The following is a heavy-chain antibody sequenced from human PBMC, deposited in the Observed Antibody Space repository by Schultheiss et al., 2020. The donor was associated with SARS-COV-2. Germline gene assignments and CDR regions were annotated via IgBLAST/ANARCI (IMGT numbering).Heavy chain of an antibody. J-gene: IGHJ3*02. D-gene: IGHD3-22*01. CDR1: GFIFSTYA. V-gene: IGHV3-30*07. CDR3: ARDRSGYSFLDAFDI. CDR2: ISYDGSNK. Sequence: GGSLRLSCAASGFIFSTYAMHWVRQAPGKGLEWVAVISYDGSNKYYADSVKGRFTISRDNAKNSLYLQMNSLRAEDTAVYYCARDRSGYSFLDAFDIWGQGTMVTVSS.